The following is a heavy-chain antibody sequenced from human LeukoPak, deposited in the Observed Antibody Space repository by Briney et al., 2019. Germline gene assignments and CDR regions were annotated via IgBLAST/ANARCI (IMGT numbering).Heavy chain of an antibody. J-gene: IGHJ6*04. CDR1: GFTFSSYS. D-gene: IGHD3-9*01. V-gene: IGHV3-21*01. CDR3: ARAPEPYYDILTGYGTL. CDR2: ISSSSSYI. Sequence: GGSLRLSCAASGFTFSSYSMNWVRQAPGKGLEWVSSISSSSSYIYYADSVKGRFTISRDNAKNSLYLQMNSLRAEDTAVYYCARAPEPYYDILTGYGTLWGKGTTVTVSS.